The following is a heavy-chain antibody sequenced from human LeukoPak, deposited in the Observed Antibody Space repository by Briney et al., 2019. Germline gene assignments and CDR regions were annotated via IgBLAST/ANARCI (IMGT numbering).Heavy chain of an antibody. CDR3: ATGGLRCCSSTSCLGY. CDR2: IYYSGST. CDR1: GGSISNYY. D-gene: IGHD2-2*01. V-gene: IGHV4-59*01. J-gene: IGHJ4*02. Sequence: SETLSLTCTVSGGSISNYYWSWIRQPPGKGLEWIGYIYYSGSTSYNPFLRSRVTMSVDTSKKFFSLHMTSVTAADTAVYYCATGGLRCCSSTSCLGYWGQGTLVTVTS.